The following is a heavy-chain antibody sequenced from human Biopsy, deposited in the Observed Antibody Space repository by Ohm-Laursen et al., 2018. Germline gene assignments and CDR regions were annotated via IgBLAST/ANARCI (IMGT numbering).Heavy chain of an antibody. CDR2: ITGGGNYI. CDR1: GVTLSGYA. J-gene: IGHJ4*02. D-gene: IGHD4-17*01. V-gene: IGHV3-21*06. Sequence: SLRLSCTAPGVTLSGYAMNWVRQAPGKGLEWVSSITGGGNYINYEDSVRGRFTISRDNSKNSVYLVMSSLRAEDTAVYFCATAAYAPPYFDLWGRGTVVTVSS. CDR3: ATAAYAPPYFDL.